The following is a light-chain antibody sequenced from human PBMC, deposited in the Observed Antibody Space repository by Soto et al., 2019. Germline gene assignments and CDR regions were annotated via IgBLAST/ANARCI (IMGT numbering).Light chain of an antibody. V-gene: IGKV3-15*01. CDR2: GAS. J-gene: IGKJ2*01. CDR3: QQYNNWPYT. Sequence: EIVMTQSPATLSVSPGVRATLSCRASQSVSRNLSWYQQKPGQAPRLLIYGASTRATGIPARFSGSGSGTEFPLTISSLQSEDFAVYYCQQYNNWPYTFGQGTKLEIK. CDR1: QSVSRN.